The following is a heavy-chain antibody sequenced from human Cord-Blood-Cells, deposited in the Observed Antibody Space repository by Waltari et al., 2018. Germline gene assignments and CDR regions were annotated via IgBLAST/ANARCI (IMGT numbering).Heavy chain of an antibody. J-gene: IGHJ4*02. V-gene: IGHV4-39*01. CDR3: ARSANDFWSGYYFDY. CDR1: GGSISSSSYY. CDR2: IYYSGST. D-gene: IGHD3-3*01. Sequence: QLQLQESGPGLVKPSETLSLTCTVPGGSISSSSYYWGWIRQPPGKGLEWLGSIYYSGSTSYNPSLKSRVTISVDTSKNQFSLKLSSVTAADTAVYYCARSANDFWSGYYFDYWGQGTLVTVSS.